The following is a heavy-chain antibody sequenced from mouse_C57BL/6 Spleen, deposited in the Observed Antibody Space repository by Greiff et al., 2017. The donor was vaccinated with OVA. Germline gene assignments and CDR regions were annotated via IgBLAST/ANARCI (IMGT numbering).Heavy chain of an antibody. Sequence: QVQLQQPGAELVKPGASVKMSCKASGYTFTSYWITWVKQRPGQGLEWIGDIYPGSGSTNYNEKFKSKATLTVDTSSSTAYMQLSSLTSEDSAVYYCARRGDYYSNGEAMDYWGQGTSVTVSS. J-gene: IGHJ4*01. V-gene: IGHV1-55*01. CDR2: IYPGSGST. D-gene: IGHD2-5*01. CDR1: GYTFTSYW. CDR3: ARRGDYYSNGEAMDY.